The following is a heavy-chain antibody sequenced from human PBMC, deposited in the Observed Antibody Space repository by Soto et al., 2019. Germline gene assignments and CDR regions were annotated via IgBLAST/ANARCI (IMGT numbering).Heavy chain of an antibody. D-gene: IGHD1-26*01. J-gene: IGHJ6*02. Sequence: GGSLRLSCAASGFTFRSCAMGWVRPAPGKGLKWVCDIIDSGGITYYADSVKGRFTISRDNSKSTLYLQMNSLRAEDTAVYYCGKGRSYYYYYGVDVWGQGTTVTVSS. CDR3: GKGRSYYYYYGVDV. CDR2: IIDSGGIT. V-gene: IGHV3-23*01. CDR1: GFTFRSCA.